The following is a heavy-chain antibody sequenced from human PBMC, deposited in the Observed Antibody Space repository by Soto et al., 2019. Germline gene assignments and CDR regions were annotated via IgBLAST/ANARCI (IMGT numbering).Heavy chain of an antibody. CDR3: VRLPRACNNTSGYYCGS. CDR1: AYYFNTNL. CDR2: VYPGDSDT. V-gene: IGHV5-51*01. D-gene: IGHD3-3*01. Sequence: VDSLKISCRGSAYYFNTNLFGWVRQLPGRGLEWVGIVYPGDSDTRLHPSLQGHVTLSADVTVSTAFLQWRTLKTSDRAMYFCVRLPRACNNTSGYYCGSWGKGTS. J-gene: IGHJ6*01.